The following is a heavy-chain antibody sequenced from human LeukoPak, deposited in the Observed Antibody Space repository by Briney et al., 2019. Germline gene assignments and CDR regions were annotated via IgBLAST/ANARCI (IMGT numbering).Heavy chain of an antibody. V-gene: IGHV2-5*02. CDR3: ARLAYYDNSGSSRPFDI. CDR1: GFSLTTRGVG. Sequence: SGPWLVKPTQTLTLTCAFSGFSLTTRGVGVGWIRQPPGKALEWLALIYWDDDKRYSPSLKSRLTITKDTSKKQVVLTVTNLDPVDTATYYCARLAYYDNSGSSRPFDIWGQGTRVTVSS. CDR2: IYWDDDK. D-gene: IGHD3-22*01. J-gene: IGHJ3*02.